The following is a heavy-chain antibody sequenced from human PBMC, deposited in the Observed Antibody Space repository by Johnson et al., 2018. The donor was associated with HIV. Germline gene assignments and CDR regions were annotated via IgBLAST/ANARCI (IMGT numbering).Heavy chain of an antibody. D-gene: IGHD6-13*01. CDR3: AISPEYSSSWFGAFDS. CDR1: GFTFSSYA. J-gene: IGHJ3*02. CDR2: IRYDGSNK. Sequence: QVQLVESGGGVVQPGRSLRLSCAASGFTFSSYAMHWVRQAPGKGLEWVAVIRYDGSNKYYADSVKGRFTISRDNAKNSLYLQMNSLRAEDTAVYYCAISPEYSSSWFGAFDSWGQGTMVTVSS. V-gene: IGHV3-30*04.